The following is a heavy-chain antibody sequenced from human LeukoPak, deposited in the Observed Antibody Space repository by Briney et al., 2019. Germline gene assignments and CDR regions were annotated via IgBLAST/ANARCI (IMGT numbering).Heavy chain of an antibody. D-gene: IGHD1-26*01. CDR3: AKVVGPFDY. Sequence: GGSLSLSCAASGFTSHSYAMTWVRQAPGKGLEWVSSISSNGGSTYYADSVKGRFTISRDNSKNTLFLQMNSLRAEDTAVYSCAKVVGPFDYWGQGTLVTVSS. V-gene: IGHV3-23*01. CDR1: GFTSHSYA. J-gene: IGHJ4*02. CDR2: ISSNGGST.